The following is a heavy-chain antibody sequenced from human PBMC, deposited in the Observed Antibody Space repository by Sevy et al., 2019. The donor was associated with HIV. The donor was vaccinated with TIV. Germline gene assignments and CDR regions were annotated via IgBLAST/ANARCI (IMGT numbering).Heavy chain of an antibody. Sequence: GGSLRLSCVASGFTFGSYGMLWVRQAPGKGLEWVADIWFDGSNIHYADSVRGRFTISRDNSKNTLSLHMSSLRVEDTGVYYCARERTYLFDYCGQGTLVTVSS. V-gene: IGHV3-33*01. CDR2: IWFDGSNI. J-gene: IGHJ4*02. CDR1: GFTFGSYG. CDR3: ARERTYLFDY.